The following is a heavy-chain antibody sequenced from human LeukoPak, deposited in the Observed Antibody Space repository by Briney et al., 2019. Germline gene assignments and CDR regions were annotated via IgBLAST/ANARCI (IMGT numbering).Heavy chain of an antibody. V-gene: IGHV1-46*03. D-gene: IGHD3-10*01. CDR3: ARDETYYSASGTYYNYFDY. J-gene: IGHJ4*02. Sequence: ASVKVSCKASRYTFTSYYIHWVRQAPRQGPEWMGIINPSGGRATYAQRFQGRVTMTRDTSTSTVYMELSSLRSDDTAVYYCARDETYYSASGTYYNYFDYWGQGTLVTVSS. CDR2: INPSGGRA. CDR1: RYTFTSYY.